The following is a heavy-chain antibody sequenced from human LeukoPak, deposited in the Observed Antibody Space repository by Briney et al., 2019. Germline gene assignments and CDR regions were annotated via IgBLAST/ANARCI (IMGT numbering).Heavy chain of an antibody. Sequence: GGSLRLSCAASGFTFSSYAMSWVRQAPGKGLEWVSAIGGSGGTTCYADSVKGRFTISRDNSKNTLYLQMNSLRAEDTAVYYCARDDDVYYYDSSGYLVYWGQGTLVTVSS. CDR3: ARDDDVYYYDSSGYLVY. D-gene: IGHD3-22*01. V-gene: IGHV3-23*01. J-gene: IGHJ4*02. CDR1: GFTFSSYA. CDR2: IGGSGGTT.